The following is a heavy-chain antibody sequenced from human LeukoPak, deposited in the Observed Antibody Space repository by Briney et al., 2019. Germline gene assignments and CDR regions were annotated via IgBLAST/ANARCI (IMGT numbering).Heavy chain of an antibody. CDR2: VSHSGST. Sequence: KPSGTLSLTCAVSGGSINSSNWWNWVRQPPGKGLEWIGEVSHSGSTNYNPSLKSRVTISVDKSKNQLSLTLSSVTAADTAVYYCARVGSGRYNYGYSLVYWGQGTLVTVSS. J-gene: IGHJ4*02. CDR3: ARVGSGRYNYGYSLVY. V-gene: IGHV4-4*02. D-gene: IGHD5-18*01. CDR1: GGSINSSNW.